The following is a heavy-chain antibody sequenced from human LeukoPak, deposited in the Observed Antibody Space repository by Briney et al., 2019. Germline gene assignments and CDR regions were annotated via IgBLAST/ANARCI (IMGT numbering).Heavy chain of an antibody. CDR2: IIPIFGTA. CDR3: ARGPHYGSGSSFDY. D-gene: IGHD3-10*01. J-gene: IGHJ4*02. Sequence: SVKVSCKASGGTFSSYAISWVRQAPGQGLEWMGGIIPIFGTANYAQKFQGRVTITTDESTSTAYMELSSLRSEDTAVYYCARGPHYGSGSSFDYWGQGTLVTVSS. V-gene: IGHV1-69*05. CDR1: GGTFSSYA.